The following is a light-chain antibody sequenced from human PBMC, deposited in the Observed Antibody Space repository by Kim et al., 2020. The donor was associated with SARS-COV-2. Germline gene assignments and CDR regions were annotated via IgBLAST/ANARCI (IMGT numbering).Light chain of an antibody. J-gene: IGKJ4*01. Sequence: DIQLTQSPSFLSASVGDRVTITCRASQGISSYLAWYQQKPGKAPKLLIYAASTLQSGVPSRLSGSGSGTEFTLTISSLQPEDFATCYCQQLNSYPRLTFGGGTKLEIK. CDR2: AAS. CDR1: QGISSY. CDR3: QQLNSYPRLT. V-gene: IGKV1-9*01.